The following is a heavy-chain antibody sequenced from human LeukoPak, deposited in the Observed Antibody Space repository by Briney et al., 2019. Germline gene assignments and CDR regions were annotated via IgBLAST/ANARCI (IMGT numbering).Heavy chain of an antibody. Sequence: GRSLRLSCADSRFTFSSYTMNWVRQAPGKGLEWVSGISANAVSTYYADSVKGRFTISRDNSKNTLYLHMDRLGTEDTAVYYCASMPSTEIYYFYYVDVWGKGTTVTVSS. J-gene: IGHJ6*03. CDR1: RFTFSSYT. D-gene: IGHD2-2*01. V-gene: IGHV3-23*01. CDR2: ISANAVST. CDR3: ASMPSTEIYYFYYVDV.